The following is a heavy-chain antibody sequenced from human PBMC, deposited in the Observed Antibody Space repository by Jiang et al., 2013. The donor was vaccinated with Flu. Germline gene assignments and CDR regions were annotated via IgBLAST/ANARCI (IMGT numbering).Heavy chain of an antibody. J-gene: IGHJ6*03. D-gene: IGHD3-22*01. Sequence: GAEVKKPGSSVKVSCKASGGTFSSYTISWVRQAPGQGLEWMGRIIPILGIANYAQKFQGRVTITADKSTSTAYMELSSLRSEDTAVYYCAYDSSYYYMDVWGKGTTVTVSS. CDR2: IIPILGIA. V-gene: IGHV1-69*02. CDR1: GGTFSSYT. CDR3: AYDSSYYYMDV.